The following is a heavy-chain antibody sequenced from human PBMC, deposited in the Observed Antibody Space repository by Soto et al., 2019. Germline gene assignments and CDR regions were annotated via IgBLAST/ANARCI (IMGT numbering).Heavy chain of an antibody. Sequence: DVQLVESGGGLVQPGRSLRLSCAASGFTFDDYAMHWVRQAPGKGLEWVSGISWNSGSIGYADSVKGRFTISRDNAKNSLYLQMNSLRAEDTALYYCATSPSYYGDFDYWGQGTLVTVSS. CDR1: GFTFDDYA. J-gene: IGHJ4*02. CDR3: ATSPSYYGDFDY. CDR2: ISWNSGSI. V-gene: IGHV3-9*01. D-gene: IGHD4-17*01.